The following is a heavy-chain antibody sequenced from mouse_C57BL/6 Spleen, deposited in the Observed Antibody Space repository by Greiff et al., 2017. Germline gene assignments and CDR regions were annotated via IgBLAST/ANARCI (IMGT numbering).Heavy chain of an antibody. CDR1: GYTFTDYE. J-gene: IGHJ2*01. CDR3: TRRYDYDNYFDY. D-gene: IGHD2-4*01. V-gene: IGHV1-15*01. Sequence: VQGVESGAELVRPGASVTLSCKASGYTFTDYEMHWVKQTPVHGLEWIGAIDPETGGTAYNQKFKGKAILTADKSSSTAYMELRSLTSEDSAVYYCTRRYDYDNYFDYWGQGTTLTVSS. CDR2: IDPETGGT.